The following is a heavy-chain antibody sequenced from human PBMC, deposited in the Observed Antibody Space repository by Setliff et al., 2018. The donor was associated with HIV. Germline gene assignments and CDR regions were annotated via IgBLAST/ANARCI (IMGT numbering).Heavy chain of an antibody. V-gene: IGHV3-48*01. CDR2: INSGSSTI. CDR1: SSYY. D-gene: IGHD2-2*01. Sequence: SSYYWGWIRQPPGKGLEWVSYINSGSSTIYYADSVKGRFTISRDNAKNSLYLQMNSLRGEDTAVYYCARDPLPCSSPSCYPPGYFDYWGQGTLVTVSS. J-gene: IGHJ4*02. CDR3: ARDPLPCSSPSCYPPGYFDY.